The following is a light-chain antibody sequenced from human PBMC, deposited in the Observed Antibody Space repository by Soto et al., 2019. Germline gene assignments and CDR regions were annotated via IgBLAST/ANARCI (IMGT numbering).Light chain of an antibody. J-gene: IGKJ2*01. CDR1: QSISSY. CDR2: AAS. Sequence: DLQMTPSPSSLSASVGDRVTITCRASQSISSYLNWYQQKPGKAPKLLIYAASSFQSGVPSRFSGSGSGTDFTLTISSLQPEDFSTYYCQQSYSTPPYTFGQGTKLEIK. V-gene: IGKV1-39*01. CDR3: QQSYSTPPYT.